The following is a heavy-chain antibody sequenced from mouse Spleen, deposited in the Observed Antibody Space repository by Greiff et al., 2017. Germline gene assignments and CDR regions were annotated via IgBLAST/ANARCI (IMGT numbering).Heavy chain of an antibody. Sequence: QVTLKVSGAELVKPGASVKISCKASGYAFSSYWMNWVKQRPGKGLEWIGQIYPGDGDTNYNGKFKGKATLTADKSSSTAYMQLSSLTSEDSAVYFCARGGAYGNYAWFAYWGQGTLVTVSA. CDR2: IYPGDGDT. V-gene: IGHV1-80*01. J-gene: IGHJ3*01. CDR3: ARGGAYGNYAWFAY. CDR1: GYAFSSYW. D-gene: IGHD2-1*01.